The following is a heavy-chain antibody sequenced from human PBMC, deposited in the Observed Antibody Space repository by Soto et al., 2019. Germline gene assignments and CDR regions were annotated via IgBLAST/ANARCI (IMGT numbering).Heavy chain of an antibody. CDR2: IIPVFGTV. CDR1: GFTFTSYG. CDR3: ARDPRIYCTSASCHSYFDY. D-gene: IGHD2-2*01. V-gene: IGHV1-69*13. Sequence: GASVKVSCKASGFTFTSYGITWVRQAPGQGPEWLGGIIPVFGTVNNAQKFQGRVTITADESTATAYMELSGLTSEDTAVYFCARDPRIYCTSASCHSYFDYWGPGTLVTVSS. J-gene: IGHJ4*02.